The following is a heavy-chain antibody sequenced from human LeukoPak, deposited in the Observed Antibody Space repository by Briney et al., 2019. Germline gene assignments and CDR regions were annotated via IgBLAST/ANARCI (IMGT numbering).Heavy chain of an antibody. V-gene: IGHV7-4-1*02. J-gene: IGHJ4*02. Sequence: AASVKVSCKASGYTFTSYAMNWVRQAPGQGLEWMGWINTNTGNPTYAQGFTGRCVFSLDTSVSTAYLQISSLKAEDTAVYYCARAARRDSSGYYYVGYWGQGTLVTVSS. D-gene: IGHD3-22*01. CDR2: INTNTGNP. CDR3: ARAARRDSSGYYYVGY. CDR1: GYTFTSYA.